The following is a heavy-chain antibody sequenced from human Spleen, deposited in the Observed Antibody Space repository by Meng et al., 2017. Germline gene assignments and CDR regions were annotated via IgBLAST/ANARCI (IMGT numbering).Heavy chain of an antibody. CDR1: EYTFTGYY. V-gene: IGHV1-2*06. D-gene: IGHD6-13*01. CDR2: INPNSGGT. Sequence: VQRVQSGAGVKKPGASGKVSCEASEYTFTGYYMHWVRQAPGQGLEWMGRINPNSGGTNYAQKFQGRVTMTRDTSISTAYMELSRLRSDDTAVYYCARDAVAAAEPDYWGQGTLVTVSS. CDR3: ARDAVAAAEPDY. J-gene: IGHJ4*02.